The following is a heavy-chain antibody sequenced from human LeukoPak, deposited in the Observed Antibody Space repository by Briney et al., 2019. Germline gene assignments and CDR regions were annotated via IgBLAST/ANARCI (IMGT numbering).Heavy chain of an antibody. CDR2: IYYSGST. V-gene: IGHV4-59*01. D-gene: IGHD6-6*01. J-gene: IGHJ4*02. Sequence: SETLSLTCTVSGGSISNYYWCCIRQPPGKGLEWIGYIYYSGSTNSNPSLKSRVTISLDTSKNQFSLKLISMTAADTAVYYCARAGHFLSARPITFDYWGQGSLVTVSS. CDR3: ARAGHFLSARPITFDY. CDR1: GGSISNYY.